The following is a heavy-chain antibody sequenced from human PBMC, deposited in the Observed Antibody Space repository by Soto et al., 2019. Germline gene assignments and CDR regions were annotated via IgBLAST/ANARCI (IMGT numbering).Heavy chain of an antibody. V-gene: IGHV1-24*01. CDR2: FDPEDGET. CDR3: ATVSPMVRGVMGYYYYYMDV. D-gene: IGHD3-10*01. Sequence: ASSVNRSCKVVVYTQTELSMHWVRQAPGKGLEWMGGFDPEDGETIYAQKFQGRVTMTEDTSTDTAYMELSSLRSEDTAVYYCATVSPMVRGVMGYYYYYMDVWGKGTTVTVSS. CDR1: VYTQTELS. J-gene: IGHJ6*03.